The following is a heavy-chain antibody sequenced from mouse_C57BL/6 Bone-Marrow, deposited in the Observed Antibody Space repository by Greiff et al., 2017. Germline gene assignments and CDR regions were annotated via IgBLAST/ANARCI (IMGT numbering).Heavy chain of an antibody. D-gene: IGHD3-1*01. CDR1: GYTFTSYW. CDR3: ARAQLRLFFFAY. V-gene: IGHV1-64*01. J-gene: IGHJ3*01. Sequence: VQLQQPGAELVKPGASVKLSCKASGYTFTSYWMHWVKQRPGQGLEWIGMIHPNSGSTNYNEKFKSKATLTVDKSSSTAYMQLSSLTSEDSAVYSCARAQLRLFFFAYWGQGTRVTVSA. CDR2: IHPNSGST.